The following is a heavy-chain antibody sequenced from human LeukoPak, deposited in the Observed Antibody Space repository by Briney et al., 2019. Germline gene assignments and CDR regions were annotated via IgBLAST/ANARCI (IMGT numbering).Heavy chain of an antibody. CDR2: IWYDGSNK. J-gene: IGHJ4*02. Sequence: GGSLRLSCAASGFTFSSYGMHWVRQAPGKGLEWVAVIWYDGSNKYYADSVKGRFTISRDNSKNTLYLQMNSLRAEDTAVYYCAKPCRFWSGYSYPTVDFDYWGQGTLVTVSS. D-gene: IGHD3-3*01. V-gene: IGHV3-33*06. CDR1: GFTFSSYG. CDR3: AKPCRFWSGYSYPTVDFDY.